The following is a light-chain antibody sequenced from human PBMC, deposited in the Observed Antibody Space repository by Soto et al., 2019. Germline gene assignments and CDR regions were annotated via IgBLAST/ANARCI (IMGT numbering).Light chain of an antibody. Sequence: EIVMTQSPATLSVSPGEGATLSCKASQNVYNNLAWYQQRPGQPPRLLIYDAPTRATGISARFSGSGYGTEFTLTISSLQSEDFAVYFCQQCRNWPLTFGGGTRWIS. CDR3: QQCRNWPLT. CDR2: DAP. V-gene: IGKV3-15*01. CDR1: QNVYNN. J-gene: IGKJ4*01.